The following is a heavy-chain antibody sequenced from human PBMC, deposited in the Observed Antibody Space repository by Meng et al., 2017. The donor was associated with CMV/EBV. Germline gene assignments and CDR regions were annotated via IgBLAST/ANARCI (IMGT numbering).Heavy chain of an antibody. CDR2: IWYDGSNK. V-gene: IGHV3-33*01. Sequence: SCAASGFTFSSYGMHWVRQATGKGLEWVAVIWYDGSNKYYADSVKGRFTISRDNSKNTVYLQMNSLRAEDTAVYYCAREISGSALDYWGQGTLVTVSS. CDR3: AREISGSALDY. D-gene: IGHD7-27*01. CDR1: GFTFSSYG. J-gene: IGHJ4*02.